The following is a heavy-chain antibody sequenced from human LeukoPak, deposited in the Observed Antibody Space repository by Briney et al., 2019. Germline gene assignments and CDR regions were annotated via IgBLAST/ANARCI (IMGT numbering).Heavy chain of an antibody. Sequence: SETLSLTCTVYGGSISGYYWSWIRQSPGKGLVWIGYIHYSGSTNYNPSLKSRVTMSVDMSKNQFSLKLSSVTAADTALYYCARHFTYYYDSSGYPRDGFDIWGLGTMVTVSS. CDR1: GGSISGYY. D-gene: IGHD3-22*01. J-gene: IGHJ3*02. CDR2: IHYSGST. V-gene: IGHV4-59*08. CDR3: ARHFTYYYDSSGYPRDGFDI.